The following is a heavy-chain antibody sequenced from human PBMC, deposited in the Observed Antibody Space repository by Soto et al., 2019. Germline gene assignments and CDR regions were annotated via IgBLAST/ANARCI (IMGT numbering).Heavy chain of an antibody. J-gene: IGHJ6*02. D-gene: IGHD6-19*01. CDR2: ISSSSSYI. V-gene: IGHV3-21*01. CDR3: ARDRGLQWLVPYSYGMDV. CDR1: GFTFSSYS. Sequence: EVQLVESGGGLVKPGGSLRLSCAASGFTFSSYSMNWVRQAPGKGLEWVSSISSSSSYIYYADSLKGRFTISRDNAKNSLYLQMNSLRAEDTAVYYCARDRGLQWLVPYSYGMDVWGQGTTVTVSS.